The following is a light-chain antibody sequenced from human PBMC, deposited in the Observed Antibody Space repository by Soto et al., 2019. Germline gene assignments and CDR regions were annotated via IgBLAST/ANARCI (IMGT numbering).Light chain of an antibody. V-gene: IGKV3-20*01. CDR1: QSVSSTY. J-gene: IGKJ2*01. Sequence: EIVLTQSPGTLSLSPGERATLSCRASQSVSSTYLAWYQQKPGQAPRLLIYGASSRATGIPDRFSGSGSGTDFTLTIIRLEPEDFAVYYCQQFERSPRYTFGQGTKLEMK. CDR3: QQFERSPRYT. CDR2: GAS.